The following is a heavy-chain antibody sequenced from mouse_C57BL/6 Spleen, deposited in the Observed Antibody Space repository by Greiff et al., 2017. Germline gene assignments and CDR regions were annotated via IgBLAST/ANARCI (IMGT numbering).Heavy chain of an antibody. V-gene: IGHV10-1*01. Sequence: EVQLVESGGGLVQPKGSLKLSCAASGFSFNTYAMNWVRQAPGKGLEWVARIRSKSNNYATYYADSVKDRFTISRDDSESMLYLQMNNLKTEDTAMYYCVRQGGYDGNDFDYWGQGTTLTVAS. D-gene: IGHD2-2*01. CDR3: VRQGGYDGNDFDY. CDR2: IRSKSNNYAT. CDR1: GFSFNTYA. J-gene: IGHJ2*01.